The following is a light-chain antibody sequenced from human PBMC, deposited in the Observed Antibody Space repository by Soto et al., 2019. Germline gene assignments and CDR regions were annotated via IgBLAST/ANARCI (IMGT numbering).Light chain of an antibody. CDR1: SSDVGGYNY. CDR2: EVS. CDR3: GSYTSSSTVV. J-gene: IGLJ2*01. V-gene: IGLV2-14*01. Sequence: QSVLTQPASVSGSPGQSITISCTGTSSDVGGYNYVSWYQQHPGKAPKLMIYEVSNRPSGVSNRFSGSKSGNTASLTISGLQDEDEADYYCGSYTSSSTVVFGGGTKLTVL.